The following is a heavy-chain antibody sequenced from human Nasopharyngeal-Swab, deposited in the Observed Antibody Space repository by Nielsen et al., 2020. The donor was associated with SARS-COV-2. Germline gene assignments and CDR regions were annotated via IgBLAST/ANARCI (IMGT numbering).Heavy chain of an antibody. CDR1: GYSFTSYW. J-gene: IGHJ4*02. V-gene: IGHV5-51*01. D-gene: IGHD2-2*01. CDR3: ARLGGIVVVPAAGGIDY. Sequence: GGSLRLSYKGSGYSFTSYWIGWVRQMPGKGLEWMGIIYPGDSDTRYSPSFQGQVTISADKSISTAYLQWSSLKASDTAMYYCARLGGIVVVPAAGGIDYWGQGTLVTVSS. CDR2: IYPGDSDT.